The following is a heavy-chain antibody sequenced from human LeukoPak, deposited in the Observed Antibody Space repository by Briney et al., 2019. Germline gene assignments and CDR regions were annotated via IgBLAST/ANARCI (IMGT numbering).Heavy chain of an antibody. V-gene: IGHV3-23*01. CDR1: EFTFSSYA. CDR2: ISGSGGSL. CDR3: AKEQLGYGDYLPFDY. D-gene: IGHD4-17*01. J-gene: IGHJ4*02. Sequence: GSLRLSCAASEFTFSSYAMSWVRQAPGKGLEWVSTISGSGGSLYYTVSVKGRFTISRHNSKSTLYLQMNSLRAEDTAVYYCAKEQLGYGDYLPFDYWGQGTLVTVSS.